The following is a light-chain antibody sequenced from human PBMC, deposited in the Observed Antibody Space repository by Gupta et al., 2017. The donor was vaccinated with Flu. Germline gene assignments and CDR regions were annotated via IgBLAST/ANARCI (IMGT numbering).Light chain of an antibody. J-gene: IGLJ3*02. CDR3: LLANRGGRV. V-gene: IGLV7-46*01. CDR2: DTS. CDR1: TSAVTSAHY. Sequence: GIATLTCGSSTSAVTSAHYPYRCQQEPGQAPRTLSYDTSNKQAWTRVRFSSSRIGGKAALTLSRAQDEDEDEYYCLLANRGGRVFGGGTKLTVL.